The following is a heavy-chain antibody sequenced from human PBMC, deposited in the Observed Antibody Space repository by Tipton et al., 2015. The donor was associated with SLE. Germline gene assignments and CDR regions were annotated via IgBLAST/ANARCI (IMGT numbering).Heavy chain of an antibody. V-gene: IGHV3-23*01. Sequence: SLRLSCAASGFTFSSYAMSWVRQAPGKGLEWVSAISGSGGSTYYAGSVKGRFTISRDNSKNTLYLQMNSLRAEDTAVCYCAKGPSNYDFWSGFHAFDIWGQGTMVPVSS. CDR3: AKGPSNYDFWSGFHAFDI. CDR2: ISGSGGST. D-gene: IGHD3-3*01. J-gene: IGHJ3*02. CDR1: GFTFSSYA.